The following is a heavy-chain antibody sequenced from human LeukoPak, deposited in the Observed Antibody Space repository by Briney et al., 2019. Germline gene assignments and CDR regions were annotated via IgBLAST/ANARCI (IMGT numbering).Heavy chain of an antibody. CDR3: ARDQVDTAMVRDPFDY. J-gene: IGHJ4*02. CDR2: ISGGGSST. V-gene: IGHV3-23*01. CDR1: GFTFSSYA. Sequence: PGGSLRLSCAASGFTFSSYAMSWVRQAPGKGLEWASAISGGGSSTHYADSVKGRFTISRDNAKNSLYLQMNSLRAEDTAVYYCARDQVDTAMVRDPFDYWGQGTLVTVSS. D-gene: IGHD5-18*01.